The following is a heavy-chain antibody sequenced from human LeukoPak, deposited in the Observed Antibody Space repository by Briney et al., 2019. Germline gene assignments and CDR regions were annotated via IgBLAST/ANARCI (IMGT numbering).Heavy chain of an antibody. CDR3: ARAGTYGGYKVFDN. CDR1: GYTFTNYY. V-gene: IGHV1-46*01. D-gene: IGHD5-24*01. CDR2: IKPSGGGT. J-gene: IGHJ5*02. Sequence: GASVKVSCKASGYTFTNYYVHWVRQAPGQGLEWMGIIKPSGGGTSYALKFQGRVTMTRDTSTSTAYMELSSLRSEDTAVYFCARAGTYGGYKVFDNWGQGTPVTVSS.